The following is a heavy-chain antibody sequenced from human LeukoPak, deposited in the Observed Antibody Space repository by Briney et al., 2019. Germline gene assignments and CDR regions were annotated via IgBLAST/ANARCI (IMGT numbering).Heavy chain of an antibody. CDR1: GYTFTGYY. CDR2: INPNRGAT. CDR3: ANLAYCGGDCYRPWAFDI. D-gene: IGHD2-21*02. J-gene: IGHJ3*02. V-gene: IGHV1-2*02. Sequence: ASVKVSCKASGYTFTGYYMHWVRQAPGQGLEWMGWINPNRGATNYAQKFQGRVTMTRDTSISTAYMELSRLRSDDTAVYYCANLAYCGGDCYRPWAFDIWGQGSMVTVSS.